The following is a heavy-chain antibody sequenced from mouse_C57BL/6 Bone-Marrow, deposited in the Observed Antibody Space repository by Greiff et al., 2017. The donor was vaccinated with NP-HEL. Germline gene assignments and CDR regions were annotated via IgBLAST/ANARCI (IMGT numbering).Heavy chain of an antibody. CDR2: IDPSDSYT. CDR1: GYTFTSYW. CDR3: ARSELYYYAMDY. V-gene: IGHV1-50*01. J-gene: IGHJ4*01. Sequence: VQLQQPGAELVKPGASVKLSCKASGYTFTSYWMQWVKQRPGQGLEWIGEIDPSDSYTNYNQKFKGKATLTVDTSSSTAYMQLSSLTSEDSAVYYCARSELYYYAMDYWGQGTSVTVSS. D-gene: IGHD2-12*01.